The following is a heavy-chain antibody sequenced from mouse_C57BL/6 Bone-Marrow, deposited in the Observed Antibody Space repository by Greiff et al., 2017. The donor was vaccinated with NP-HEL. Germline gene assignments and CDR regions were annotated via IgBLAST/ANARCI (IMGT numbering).Heavy chain of an antibody. V-gene: IGHV5-17*01. J-gene: IGHJ1*03. D-gene: IGHD1-2*01. CDR1: GFTFSDYG. CDR3: ARTLYGTHWYFDV. CDR2: ISSGSSTI. Sequence: EVQLVESGGGLVKPGGSLKLSCAASGFTFSDYGMHWVRQAPEKGLEWVAYISSGSSTIYYADTVKGRFTISRDNAKNTLFLQMTSLRSEDTAMYYCARTLYGTHWYFDVWGTGTTVTVSS.